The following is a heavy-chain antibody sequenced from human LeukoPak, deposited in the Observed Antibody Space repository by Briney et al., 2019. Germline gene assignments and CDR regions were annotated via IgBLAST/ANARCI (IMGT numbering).Heavy chain of an antibody. CDR3: ARDGGDYYYMDV. V-gene: IGHV4-59*11. Sequence: SETLSLTCTVSGGSISSHYWSWIRQPPGKGLEWIGCIYYSGSTNYNPSLKSRVTISVDTSKNQFSLKLSSVTAADTAVYYCARDGGDYYYMDVWGKGTTVTVSS. CDR1: GGSISSHY. D-gene: IGHD3-16*01. CDR2: IYYSGST. J-gene: IGHJ6*03.